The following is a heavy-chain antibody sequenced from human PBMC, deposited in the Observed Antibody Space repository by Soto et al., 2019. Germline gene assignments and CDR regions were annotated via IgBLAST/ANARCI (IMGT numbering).Heavy chain of an antibody. Sequence: ASVKVSCKASGYTFTSYAMHWVRQAPGQRLEWMGWINAGNGNTKYSQKFQGRVTITRDTSASTAYMELSSLRSEDTAVYYCARDRGQRIAAPGNWFDPWGQGTLVTVSS. D-gene: IGHD6-13*01. J-gene: IGHJ5*02. V-gene: IGHV1-3*01. CDR1: GYTFTSYA. CDR3: ARDRGQRIAAPGNWFDP. CDR2: INAGNGNT.